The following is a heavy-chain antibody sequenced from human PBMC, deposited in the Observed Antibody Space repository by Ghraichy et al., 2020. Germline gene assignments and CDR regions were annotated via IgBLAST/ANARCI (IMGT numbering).Heavy chain of an antibody. CDR1: GGSISSSSYY. J-gene: IGHJ4*02. D-gene: IGHD3-22*01. CDR3: ASEMRTYYYDSSGYD. CDR2: IYYSGST. Sequence: SETLSLTCTVSGGSISSSSYYWGWIRQPPGKGLEWIGSIYYSGSTYYNPSLKSRVTISVDTSKNQFSLKLSSVTAADTAVYYCASEMRTYYYDSSGYDWGQGTLVTVSS. V-gene: IGHV4-39*01.